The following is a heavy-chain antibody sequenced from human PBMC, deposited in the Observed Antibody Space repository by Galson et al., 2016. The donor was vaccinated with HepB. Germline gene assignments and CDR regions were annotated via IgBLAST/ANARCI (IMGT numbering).Heavy chain of an antibody. V-gene: IGHV3-48*02. Sequence: SLRLSCAVSGFTFSSYSMNWVRQAPGKGLEWVSYITSSSSTIYYADSVKGRFTISRDNAKNSLYLQMNSLRDEDTAVYYCARFPFYDSRGYYEIDYWGQGT. CDR1: GFTFSSYS. D-gene: IGHD3-22*01. CDR2: ITSSSSTI. J-gene: IGHJ4*03. CDR3: ARFPFYDSRGYYEIDY.